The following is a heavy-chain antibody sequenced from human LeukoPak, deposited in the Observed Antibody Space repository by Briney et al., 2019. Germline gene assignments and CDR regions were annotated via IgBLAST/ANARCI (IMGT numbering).Heavy chain of an antibody. CDR2: ISGSSGHT. CDR3: AEVGFSEMEWLLYSDH. J-gene: IGHJ4*02. D-gene: IGHD3-3*01. V-gene: IGHV3-23*01. Sequence: GGSLRLSCAASGLTSSSYAMSWVRQAPGKGLEWVSAISGSSGHTYYADSVKGRFTISRDNSKNTLYLQMNSLRAEDTAVYYCAEVGFSEMEWLLYSDHWGQGTLVTVSS. CDR1: GLTSSSYA.